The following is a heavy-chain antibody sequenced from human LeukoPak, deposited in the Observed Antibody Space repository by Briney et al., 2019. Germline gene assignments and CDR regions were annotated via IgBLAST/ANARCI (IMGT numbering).Heavy chain of an antibody. CDR1: GGSISSYY. D-gene: IGHD6-13*01. J-gene: IGHJ3*02. V-gene: IGHV4-59*01. Sequence: SETLSLTCTVSGGSISSYYWSWIRQPPGKGLEWIGYIYYSGSTNYNPSLKSRVSISVDTSKNQFSLKLSSVTAADTAVYYCATRYSSSWDDAFDIWGQGTMVTDSS. CDR2: IYYSGST. CDR3: ATRYSSSWDDAFDI.